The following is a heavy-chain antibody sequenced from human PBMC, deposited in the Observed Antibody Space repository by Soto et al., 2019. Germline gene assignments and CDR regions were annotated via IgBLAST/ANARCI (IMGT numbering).Heavy chain of an antibody. J-gene: IGHJ6*01. CDR1: GGSISIYY. D-gene: IGHD3-3*01. V-gene: IGHV4-59*01. CDR2: IYYSGST. CDR3: ARGTYYDFWSGYPKYYYYYYGMDV. Sequence: SETLSLTCTFSGGSISIYYWNWIRQPPGKGLDWIGYIYYSGSTNYNPSLKSRVTISVDTSKNQFSLKLSSVTAADTAVYYCARGTYYDFWSGYPKYYYYYYGMDVWGQGTTVTVSS.